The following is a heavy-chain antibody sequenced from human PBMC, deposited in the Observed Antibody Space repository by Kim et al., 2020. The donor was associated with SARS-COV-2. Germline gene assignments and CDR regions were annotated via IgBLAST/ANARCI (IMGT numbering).Heavy chain of an antibody. D-gene: IGHD3-22*01. J-gene: IGHJ4*02. CDR1: GYSFTGYY. V-gene: IGHV1-2*06. Sequence: ASVKVSCKASGYSFTGYYMHWVRQAPGQGLEWMGRINPNSGATTYARNFRGRVTMTRDTSISTSYMELSSLRSDDTAVYYCARGFYDSSGYHDTLDFWGRGTLVTVSP. CDR2: INPNSGAT. CDR3: ARGFYDSSGYHDTLDF.